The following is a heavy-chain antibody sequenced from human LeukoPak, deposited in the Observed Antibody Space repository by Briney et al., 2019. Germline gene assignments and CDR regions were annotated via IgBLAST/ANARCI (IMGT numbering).Heavy chain of an antibody. Sequence: PGGSLRLSCAASGFTFSSYSMNWVRQAPGKGLEWVSYNSSSGSTIYYADSVKGRFTISRDSAKNSLYLQMNSLRAEDTAVYYCAELGITMIGGVWGKGTTVTISS. D-gene: IGHD3-10*02. V-gene: IGHV3-48*04. CDR1: GFTFSSYS. CDR3: AELGITMIGGV. J-gene: IGHJ6*04. CDR2: NSSSGSTI.